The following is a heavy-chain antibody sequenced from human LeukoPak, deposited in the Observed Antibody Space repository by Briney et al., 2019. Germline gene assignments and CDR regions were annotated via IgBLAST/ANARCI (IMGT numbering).Heavy chain of an antibody. Sequence: ASVKVSCKASGGTFSSYAISWVRQAPGQGLEWMGGIIPIFGTANYAQKFQGRVTITADKSTSTAYMELSSLRSEDTAVYYCARGTYYYDSSGYYLDYWGQGALVTVSS. CDR2: IIPIFGTA. D-gene: IGHD3-22*01. J-gene: IGHJ4*02. CDR1: GGTFSSYA. CDR3: ARGTYYYDSSGYYLDY. V-gene: IGHV1-69*06.